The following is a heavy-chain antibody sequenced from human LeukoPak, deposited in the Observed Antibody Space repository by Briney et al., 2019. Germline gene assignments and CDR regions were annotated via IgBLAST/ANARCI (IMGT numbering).Heavy chain of an antibody. CDR3: ATSNSNGLSLFDY. D-gene: IGHD6-25*01. CDR2: IRNKVNSYTT. J-gene: IGHJ4*02. Sequence: GGALRLSCVVSGFTSSDHYIDWARPAPGKGLEGVGRIRNKVNSYTTEYAASVKDRFTISRDDSKNSVWLQMNSLKTEDSAVYYCATSNSNGLSLFDYWGQGTLVTVSS. V-gene: IGHV3-72*01. CDR1: GFTSSDHY.